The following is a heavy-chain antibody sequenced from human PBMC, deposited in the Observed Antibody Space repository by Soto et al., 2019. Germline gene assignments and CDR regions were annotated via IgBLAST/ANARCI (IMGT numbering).Heavy chain of an antibody. Sequence: GGSLRLSCAASGFTFSGSAMHWVRQASGKGLEWVGRIRSKANSYATAYAASVKGRFTISRDDSKNTAYPQMNSLKTEDTAVYYCTTPDTRPYSGSSDDAFDIWGQGTMVTVSS. V-gene: IGHV3-73*01. CDR3: TTPDTRPYSGSSDDAFDI. CDR1: GFTFSGSA. D-gene: IGHD1-26*01. CDR2: IRSKANSYAT. J-gene: IGHJ3*02.